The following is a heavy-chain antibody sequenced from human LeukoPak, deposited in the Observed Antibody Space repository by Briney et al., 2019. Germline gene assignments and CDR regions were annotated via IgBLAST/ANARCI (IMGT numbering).Heavy chain of an antibody. CDR1: GFTFDDYG. CDR3: ARAYGKWNDVYFYAFDL. CDR2: INWNGGST. D-gene: IGHD1-20*01. J-gene: IGHJ3*01. Sequence: GGSLRLSCAASGFTFDDYGMSWVRQAPGKGLEWVSGINWNGGSTGYADSVKGRFTISRDNAKSSLYLQMNSLRAEDTALYYCARAYGKWNDVYFYAFDLWGQGTMVTVSS. V-gene: IGHV3-20*04.